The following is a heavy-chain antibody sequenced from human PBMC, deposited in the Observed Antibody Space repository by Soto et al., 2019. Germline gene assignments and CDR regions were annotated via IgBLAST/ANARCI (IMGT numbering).Heavy chain of an antibody. V-gene: IGHV4-59*01. CDR3: ARQGDGEYWSLWFDP. CDR2: IHYSGST. D-gene: IGHD2-8*02. CDR1: GGSMSSYY. Sequence: ASETLSLTCTVSGGSMSSYYWSWIRQPPGKGLEWIGYIHYSGSTNYNPPLKSRVTISVDTSKNQFSLKLSSVTAADTAVYYCARQGDGEYWSLWFDPWGQGTLVTVSS. J-gene: IGHJ5*02.